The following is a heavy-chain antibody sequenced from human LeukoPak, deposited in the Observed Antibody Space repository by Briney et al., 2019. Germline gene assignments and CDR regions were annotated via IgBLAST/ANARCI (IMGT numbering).Heavy chain of an antibody. V-gene: IGHV3-23*01. CDR2: ITGGGT. CDR1: GFSFSTYA. CDR3: AKDLSGRSYSYYYMDV. Sequence: GGSLRLSCAASGFSFSTYAMSWVRQAPGKGLEWVSTITGGGTYYADSVRGRFTISRDNSKTTLFLQMNSLRAEDTAVYSCAKDLSGRSYSYYYMDVWGRGTTVTVSS. J-gene: IGHJ6*03. D-gene: IGHD1-26*01.